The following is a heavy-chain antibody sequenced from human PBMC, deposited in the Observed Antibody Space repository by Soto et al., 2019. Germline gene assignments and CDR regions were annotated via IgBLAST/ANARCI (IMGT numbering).Heavy chain of an antibody. J-gene: IGHJ5*02. CDR2: IYYSGST. Sequence: SETLSLTCTVSGGSISSGDYYWSWIRQPPGKGLEWIGYIYYSGSTYYNPSLKSRVTISVDTSKNQFSLKLSSVTAADTAVYYCARGTSGYQLLYWWFVPWGQGTLVTVSS. CDR3: ARGTSGYQLLYWWFVP. CDR1: GGSISSGDYY. D-gene: IGHD2-2*02. V-gene: IGHV4-30-4*01.